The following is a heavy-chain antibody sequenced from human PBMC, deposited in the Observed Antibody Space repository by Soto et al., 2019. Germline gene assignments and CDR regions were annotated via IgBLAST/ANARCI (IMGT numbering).Heavy chain of an antibody. V-gene: IGHV4-30-2*01. CDR1: GGSISSGGYS. CDR3: ASHYDSSGYYYDY. J-gene: IGHJ4*02. CDR2: IYHSGST. Sequence: QLQLQESGSGLVKPSQTLSLTCAVSGGSISSGGYSWSWIRQPPGKGLEWIGYIYHSGSTYYNPSRKSRVTISVDRSKNQFSLKLSSVTAADTAVYYGASHYDSSGYYYDYWGQGTLVTVSS. D-gene: IGHD3-22*01.